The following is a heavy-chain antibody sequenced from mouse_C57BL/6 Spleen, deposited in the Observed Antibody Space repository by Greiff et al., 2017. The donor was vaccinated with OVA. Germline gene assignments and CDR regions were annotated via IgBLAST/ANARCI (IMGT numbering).Heavy chain of an antibody. CDR2: INPSNGGT. Sequence: VQLQQPGTELVKPGASVKLSCKASGYTFTSYWMHWVKQRPGQGLEWIGNINPSNGGTNYNEKFKSKATLTVDKSSSTAYMQLSSLTSEYSAVYYCARKRVSVGGYYFDYWGQGTTLTVSS. J-gene: IGHJ2*01. CDR1: GYTFTSYW. CDR3: ARKRVSVGGYYFDY. D-gene: IGHD1-1*01. V-gene: IGHV1-53*01.